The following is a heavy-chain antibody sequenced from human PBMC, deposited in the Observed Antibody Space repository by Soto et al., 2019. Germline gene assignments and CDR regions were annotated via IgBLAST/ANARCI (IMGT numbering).Heavy chain of an antibody. CDR3: ASNAFDY. CDR2: INTGNGTT. Sequence: QVQFLQSGAEVKKPGASVKVSCKTSGYIFTNYPIHWVRQAPGRGLEWVAWINTGNGTTRYSPRLQGRVSLRTDTSASTAYMELTRLRFEDPAVYYCASNAFDYWGQGTLVAVSP. J-gene: IGHJ4*02. CDR1: GYIFTNYP. V-gene: IGHV1-3*04.